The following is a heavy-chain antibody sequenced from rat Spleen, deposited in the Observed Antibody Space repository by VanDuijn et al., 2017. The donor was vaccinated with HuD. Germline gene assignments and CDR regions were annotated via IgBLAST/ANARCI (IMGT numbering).Heavy chain of an antibody. Sequence: EVQLQESGPGLVKPSQSLSLTCSVTGYSITSSYRWNWIRKFPGNKLEWMGYINSAGSTNYNPSLKSRISITRDTSKNQFFLQVNSVTTEDTATYYCARRNAYYGPFDYWGQGVMVTVSS. J-gene: IGHJ2*01. CDR1: GYSITSSYR. V-gene: IGHV3-3*01. D-gene: IGHD1-6*01. CDR3: ARRNAYYGPFDY. CDR2: INSAGST.